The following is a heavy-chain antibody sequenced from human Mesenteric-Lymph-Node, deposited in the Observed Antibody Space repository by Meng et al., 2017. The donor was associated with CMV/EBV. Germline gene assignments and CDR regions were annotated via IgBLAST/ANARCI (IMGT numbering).Heavy chain of an antibody. CDR2: ISSNSDTI. CDR1: GFTFNTYS. Sequence: GESLKISCAASGFTFNTYSMNWVRQAPGKGLEWLSYISSNSDTIYYADSVRGRFTISRDNAKNSLYLQMNSLRAEDTALYYCASRSINWYVQANSFDPWGQGTLVTVSS. D-gene: IGHD1-1*01. V-gene: IGHV3-48*04. CDR3: ASRSINWYVQANSFDP. J-gene: IGHJ5*02.